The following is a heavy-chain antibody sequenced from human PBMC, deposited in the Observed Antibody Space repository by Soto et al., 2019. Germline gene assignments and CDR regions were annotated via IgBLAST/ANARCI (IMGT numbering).Heavy chain of an antibody. CDR2: ISYDGNIK. J-gene: IGHJ4*02. V-gene: IGHV3-30*03. CDR1: GFTFSNFG. Sequence: QVQLVESGGGVVQPGRSLRLSCAASGFTFSNFGMHWVRQAPGKGLAWVAAISYDGNIKYYADSVKGRFTISRDNSKXXXXXXXXXXXXXXXXXXXXXXXXXXXXXXXDDYWGQGTLVTVSS. CDR3: XXXXXXXXXXXDDY.